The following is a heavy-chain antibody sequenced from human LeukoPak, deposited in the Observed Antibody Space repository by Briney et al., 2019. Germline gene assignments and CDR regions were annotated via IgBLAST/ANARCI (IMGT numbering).Heavy chain of an antibody. Sequence: GRSLRLSCAASGFTFSNFDMHWVRQAPGEGLEWVAVISHDGSNKFYADSVKGRFTISRDNSKNTLYLQMNSLRAEDTAVYYCAQIGAYYYDSSGYRRGAFDIWGQGTMVTVSS. CDR2: ISHDGSNK. CDR3: AQIGAYYYDSSGYRRGAFDI. D-gene: IGHD3-22*01. V-gene: IGHV3-30*03. CDR1: GFTFSNFD. J-gene: IGHJ3*02.